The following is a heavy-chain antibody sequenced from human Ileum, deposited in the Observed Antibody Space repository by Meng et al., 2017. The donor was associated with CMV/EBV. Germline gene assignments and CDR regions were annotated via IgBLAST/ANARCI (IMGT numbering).Heavy chain of an antibody. CDR1: GFTFSNFW. V-gene: IGHV3-7*01. CDR3: LGGHYTGA. J-gene: IGHJ5*02. Sequence: GGSLRLSCAASGFTFSNFWMNGVRQAPGKGLEWVANIKHDGSATYYVDSVKGRFTISRDNAKNSLFLQMNSLKDEDTAVYYCLGGHYTGAWGQGTLVTVSS. CDR2: IKHDGSAT. D-gene: IGHD3-3*01.